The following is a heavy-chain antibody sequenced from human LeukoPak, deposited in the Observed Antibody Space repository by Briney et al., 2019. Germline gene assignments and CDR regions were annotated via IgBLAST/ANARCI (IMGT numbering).Heavy chain of an antibody. CDR2: IYHSGST. V-gene: IGHV4-39*07. J-gene: IGHJ5*02. CDR1: GGSISSSTYC. Sequence: SETLSLTCTVSGGSISSSTYCWGWIRQPPGKGLEWIGSIYHSGSTYYNPSLKSRVTISVDTSKNQFSLRLSSVTAADTAVYYCARLKANWFDPWGQGTLVTVSS. CDR3: ARLKANWFDP.